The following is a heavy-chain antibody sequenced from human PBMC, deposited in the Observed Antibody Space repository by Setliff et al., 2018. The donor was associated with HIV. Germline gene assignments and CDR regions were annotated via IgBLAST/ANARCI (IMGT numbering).Heavy chain of an antibody. CDR3: AREPATYNGYNWDYYGTDL. D-gene: IGHD5-12*01. V-gene: IGHV3-72*01. CDR2: TRNKAYSFTT. CDR1: GFTFSDHY. Sequence: GGSLRLSCAASGFTFSDHYMDWVRQAPGKGLEWVGRTRNKAYSFTTEHAASVKGRFTISRDDSKNSVHLQMNSLETADTAVYYCAREPATYNGYNWDYYGTDLWGQGTTVTVSS. J-gene: IGHJ6*02.